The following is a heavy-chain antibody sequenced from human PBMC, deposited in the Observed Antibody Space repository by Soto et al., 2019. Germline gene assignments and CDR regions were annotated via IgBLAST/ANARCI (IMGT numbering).Heavy chain of an antibody. CDR2: IYYSGSS. V-gene: IGHV4-59*01. Sequence: SETLSLTCTVSGGSISTYYWSWIRQPPGKGLEWIGYIYYSGSSYYNPSLKSRVTMSVDTSRNQLLLQLNSVTAADTAVYYCARESAGSHKNNWFDPWGQGTLVTVSS. J-gene: IGHJ5*02. D-gene: IGHD3-10*01. CDR1: GGSISTYY. CDR3: ARESAGSHKNNWFDP.